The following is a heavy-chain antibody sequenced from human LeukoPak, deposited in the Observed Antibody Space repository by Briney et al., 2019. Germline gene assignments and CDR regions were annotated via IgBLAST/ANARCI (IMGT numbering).Heavy chain of an antibody. Sequence: KPSETLPLTCTVSGGSISSSSYSWGWIRQPPGKGLEWIGTMYYSGSTYYNPSLKSRVTISVDTSKNQFSLKLSSVTAADTAVYYCTRDDDTMIGGYWGQGTLVTVSS. D-gene: IGHD3-22*01. CDR3: TRDDDTMIGGY. V-gene: IGHV4-39*07. J-gene: IGHJ4*02. CDR2: MYYSGST. CDR1: GGSISSSSYS.